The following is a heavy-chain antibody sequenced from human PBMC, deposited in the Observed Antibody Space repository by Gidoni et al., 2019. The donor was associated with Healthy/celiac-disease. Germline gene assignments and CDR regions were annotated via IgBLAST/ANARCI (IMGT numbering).Heavy chain of an antibody. J-gene: IGHJ4*02. CDR3: VIAGSGWYYFDY. Sequence: EVQLVESGGGLVKPGGPLRLSCAASGFTFSSYSMNWVRQAPGKGLEWVSSISSSSSYIYYADSVKGRFTISRDNAKNSLYPQMNSLRAEDTAVYYCVIAGSGWYYFDYWGQETLVTVSS. CDR2: ISSSSSYI. CDR1: GFTFSSYS. D-gene: IGHD6-19*01. V-gene: IGHV3-21*01.